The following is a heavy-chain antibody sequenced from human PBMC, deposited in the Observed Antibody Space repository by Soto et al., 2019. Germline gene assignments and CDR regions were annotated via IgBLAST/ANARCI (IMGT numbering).Heavy chain of an antibody. J-gene: IGHJ4*02. CDR3: ARDYSYGSTFDY. Sequence: PSETLSLTCAVYGGSFSGYYWSWIRQPPGKGLEWIGEINHSGSTNYNPSLKSRVTISVDTSKNQFSLKLSSVTAADTAVYYCARDYSYGSTFDYWGQGTLVTVSS. CDR1: GGSFSGYY. V-gene: IGHV4-34*01. CDR2: INHSGST. D-gene: IGHD5-18*01.